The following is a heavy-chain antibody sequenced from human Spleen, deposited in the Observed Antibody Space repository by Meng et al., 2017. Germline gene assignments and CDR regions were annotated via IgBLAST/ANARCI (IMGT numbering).Heavy chain of an antibody. Sequence: SETLSLTCTVSGGSISSYYWSWIRQPAGKGLEWIGRMYTLGSTSHNPSLKSRVTISIDTSKNQFFLELRSVTAADTAVYHCPGEVVVEAESTWLDRWGQGTLVTVSS. D-gene: IGHD2-15*01. CDR1: GGSISSYY. CDR3: PGEVVVEAESTWLDR. V-gene: IGHV4-4*07. J-gene: IGHJ5*02. CDR2: MYTLGST.